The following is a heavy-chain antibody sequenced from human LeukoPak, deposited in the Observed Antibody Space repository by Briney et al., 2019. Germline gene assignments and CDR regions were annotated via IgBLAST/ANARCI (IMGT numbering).Heavy chain of an antibody. Sequence: GGSLRLSCAASGFTFSSYAMHWVRQAPGKGLEWVAVISYDGSNKYYADSVKGRFTISRDNSKNTLYLQMNSLRAEDTAVYYCARAPRGGRITMIPRHYFDYWGQGTLVTVSS. J-gene: IGHJ4*02. D-gene: IGHD3-22*01. CDR1: GFTFSSYA. V-gene: IGHV3-30-3*01. CDR2: ISYDGSNK. CDR3: ARAPRGGRITMIPRHYFDY.